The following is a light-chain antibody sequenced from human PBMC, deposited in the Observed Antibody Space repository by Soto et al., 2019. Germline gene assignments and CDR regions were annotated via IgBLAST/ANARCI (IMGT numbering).Light chain of an antibody. CDR2: DAS. Sequence: IVSTQSPSTLSLSPGERETLPCRASQSVGSYLAWYQQKPGQAPRLLIYDASNRATDIPARFSGSGSGTDFTLTISSLEPADFAIYYCQQRSSWPPITFGQGTRLEIK. CDR3: QQRSSWPPIT. J-gene: IGKJ5*01. CDR1: QSVGSY. V-gene: IGKV3-11*01.